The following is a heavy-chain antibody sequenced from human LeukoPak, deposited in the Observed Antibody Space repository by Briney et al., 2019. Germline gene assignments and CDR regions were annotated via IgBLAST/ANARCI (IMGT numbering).Heavy chain of an antibody. CDR1: GASISSDDYF. CDR3: ARGLSRYCSSTSCYGGDLDY. D-gene: IGHD2-2*01. Sequence: SETLSLTCTVSGASISSDDYFWGWIRQPPGKGLEWIGYIYYSGSTNYNPSLKSRVTISVDTSKNQFSLKLSSVTAADTAVYYCARGLSRYCSSTSCYGGDLDYWGQGTLVTVSS. J-gene: IGHJ4*02. V-gene: IGHV4-61*08. CDR2: IYYSGST.